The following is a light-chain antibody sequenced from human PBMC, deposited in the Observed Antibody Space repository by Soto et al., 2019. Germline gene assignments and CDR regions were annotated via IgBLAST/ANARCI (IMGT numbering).Light chain of an antibody. CDR2: DNR. V-gene: IGLV1-51*01. Sequence: QSVLTQPPSVSAAPGQRVTISCSGSSSNIGDNSVSWYQQFPGTAPKLLISDNRNRPSGIPDRFSGSKSDTSATLDITGLQTGDEADYYCLTWDTSLNAMIFGGGTKLTVL. CDR1: SSNIGDNS. J-gene: IGLJ2*01. CDR3: LTWDTSLNAMI.